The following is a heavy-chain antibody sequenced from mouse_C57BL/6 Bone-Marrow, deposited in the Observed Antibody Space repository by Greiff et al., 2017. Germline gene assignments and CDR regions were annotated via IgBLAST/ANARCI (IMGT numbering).Heavy chain of an antibody. Sequence: QVQLQQSGAELVKPGASVKLSCKASGYTFTSYWMHWVKQRPGQGLEWIGMIHPNSGSTNYNEKFKSNATLTVDKSSSTAYMQLSSLTSEDSAVYYCAREDFYGSEVWGTGTTVTVSS. CDR2: IHPNSGST. CDR1: GYTFTSYW. CDR3: AREDFYGSEV. V-gene: IGHV1-64*01. D-gene: IGHD1-1*01. J-gene: IGHJ1*03.